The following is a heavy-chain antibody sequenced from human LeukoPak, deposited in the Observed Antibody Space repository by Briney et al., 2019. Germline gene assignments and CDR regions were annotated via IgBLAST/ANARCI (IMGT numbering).Heavy chain of an antibody. V-gene: IGHV3-23*01. Sequence: PGGSLRLSCAASGFTFSSYAMSWVRQAPGKGLEWVSAISGSGVTTYYADSVKGRFTISRGNSKNTLYLQMNSLRAEDTALYYCAKDRDYYLVGFLDYWGQGTLVTVSS. D-gene: IGHD3-10*01. CDR2: ISGSGVTT. CDR3: AKDRDYYLVGFLDY. CDR1: GFTFSSYA. J-gene: IGHJ4*02.